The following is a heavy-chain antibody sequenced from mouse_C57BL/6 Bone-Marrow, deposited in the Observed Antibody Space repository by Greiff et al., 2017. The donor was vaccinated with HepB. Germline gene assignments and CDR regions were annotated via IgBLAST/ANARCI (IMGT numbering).Heavy chain of an antibody. Sequence: EVQRVESGGRLVKPGGSLKLSCAASGFTFSDYGMHWVRQAPEKGLEWVAYISSGSSTIYYADTVKGRFTISRDNAKNTLFLQMTSLRSEDTAMYYCARDYGSSVYYFDYWGQGTTLTVSS. CDR2: ISSGSSTI. J-gene: IGHJ2*01. CDR1: GFTFSDYG. D-gene: IGHD1-1*01. V-gene: IGHV5-17*01. CDR3: ARDYGSSVYYFDY.